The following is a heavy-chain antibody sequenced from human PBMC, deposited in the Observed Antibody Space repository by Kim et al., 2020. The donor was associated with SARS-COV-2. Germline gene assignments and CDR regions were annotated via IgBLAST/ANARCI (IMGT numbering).Heavy chain of an antibody. CDR2: INHSGST. J-gene: IGHJ5*02. Sequence: SETLSLTCAVYGGSFSGYYWSWIRQPPGKGLEWIGEINHSGSTNYNPSLKSRVTISVDTSKNQFSLKLSSVTAADTAVYYCAREVDSTIFGWFDPWGQGTLVTVSS. CDR3: AREVDSTIFGWFDP. D-gene: IGHD3-3*01. CDR1: GGSFSGYY. V-gene: IGHV4-34*01.